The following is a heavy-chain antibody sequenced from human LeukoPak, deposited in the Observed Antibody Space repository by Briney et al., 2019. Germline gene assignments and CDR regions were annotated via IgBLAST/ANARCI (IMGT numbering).Heavy chain of an antibody. Sequence: AEILSLTCTVSGVSTSSRGYYWGWLRQPPGKGPEWIGSIYYSGSTYYYPDLKSRVTISVDTSKTQFSLKLSSVTAADTAVYYCARLLSSSSWYLLYNWFDPWGQGTLVTVSS. J-gene: IGHJ5*02. CDR2: IYYSGST. CDR3: ARLLSSSSWYLLYNWFDP. CDR1: GVSTSSRGYY. D-gene: IGHD6-13*01. V-gene: IGHV4-39*01.